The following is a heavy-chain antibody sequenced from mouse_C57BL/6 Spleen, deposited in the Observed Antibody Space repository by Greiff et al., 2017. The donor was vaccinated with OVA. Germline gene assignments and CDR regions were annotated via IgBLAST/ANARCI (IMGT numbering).Heavy chain of an antibody. CDR3: ARGWFYFDY. V-gene: IGHV1-69*01. CDR2: IDPSDSYT. J-gene: IGHJ2*01. Sequence: QVQLQQPGAELVMPGASVKLSCKASGYTFTSYWMHWVKQRPGQGLEWIGEIDPSDSYTNYNQKFKGKSTLTVDKSSSTAYMQLSSLTSEDSAVYYCARGWFYFDYWGQGTTLTVSS. D-gene: IGHD2-3*01. CDR1: GYTFTSYW.